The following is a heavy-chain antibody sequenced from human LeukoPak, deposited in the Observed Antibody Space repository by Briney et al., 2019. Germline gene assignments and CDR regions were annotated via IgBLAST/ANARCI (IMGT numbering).Heavy chain of an antibody. CDR2: IRPDGGKK. Sequence: GKSLRLSCAASGFTFSSYGMHWVRQAPGRGLEWLTLIRPDGGKKFYSDSVKGRFTVSRDNFKNMLYLEMNSLRSEDTAVYYCVKDDPVLHFWGQGTLVSVSS. V-gene: IGHV3-30*02. J-gene: IGHJ4*02. CDR1: GFTFSSYG. CDR3: VKDDPVLHF.